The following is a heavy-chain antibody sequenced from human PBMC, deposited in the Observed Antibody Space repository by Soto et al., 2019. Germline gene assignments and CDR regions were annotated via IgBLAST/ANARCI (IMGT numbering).Heavy chain of an antibody. V-gene: IGHV3-23*01. CDR3: AKSRYSDSSGEFYDY. J-gene: IGHJ4*02. CDR1: AFTFNNYA. CDR2: IGGSGRTT. Sequence: EVQLLESGGGLVQPGGSLSLSCAASAFTFNNYAMSWVRQAPGKGLEWVSGIGGSGRTTYYADSVKGRFTISRDNSNNTLFLQMTSLSAEDTAVYYCAKSRYSDSSGEFYDYWGQGTLVTVSS. D-gene: IGHD3-22*01.